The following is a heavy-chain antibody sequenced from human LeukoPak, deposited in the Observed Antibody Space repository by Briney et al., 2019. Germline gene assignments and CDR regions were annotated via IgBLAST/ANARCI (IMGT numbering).Heavy chain of an antibody. CDR1: GFTLSNAW. J-gene: IGHJ4*02. Sequence: GGSLRLSCAASGFTLSNAWKSWVRQAPGKGLEWVSGISWNSGSIGYADSVKGRLTISRDNAKNSLYLQMNRLRAEGTALYYCAKDGGLWFGEVYYFDFWGQGTLVTVSS. D-gene: IGHD3-10*01. CDR3: AKDGGLWFGEVYYFDF. V-gene: IGHV3-9*01. CDR2: ISWNSGSI.